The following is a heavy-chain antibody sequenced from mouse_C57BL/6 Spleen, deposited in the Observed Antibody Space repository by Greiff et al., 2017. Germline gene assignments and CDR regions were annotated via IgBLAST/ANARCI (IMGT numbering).Heavy chain of an antibody. CDR3: ARERITTVVFDY. D-gene: IGHD1-1*01. Sequence: VQLQQPGAELVKPGASVKLSGKASGYTFTSYWMHWVKQRPGQGLEWIGMIHPNSGSTNYNEKFKSKATLTVDKSSSTAYMQLSSLTSEDSAVYYCARERITTVVFDYWGQGTTLTVSS. J-gene: IGHJ2*01. V-gene: IGHV1-64*01. CDR2: IHPNSGST. CDR1: GYTFTSYW.